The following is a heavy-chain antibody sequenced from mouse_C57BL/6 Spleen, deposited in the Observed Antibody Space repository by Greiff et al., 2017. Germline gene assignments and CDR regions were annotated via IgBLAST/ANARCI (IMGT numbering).Heavy chain of an antibody. CDR2: IYPGDGDT. CDR3: ARSGSSSSYYAMDY. V-gene: IGHV1-80*01. D-gene: IGHD1-1*01. CDR1: GYAFSSYW. Sequence: QVQLQQSGAELVKPGASVKISCKASGYAFSSYWMNWVKQRPGKGLEWIGQIYPGDGDTNYNGKFKGKATLTADKSSSTAYMQLSSLTSEDSAVYFFARSGSSSSYYAMDYWGQGTSVTVSS. J-gene: IGHJ4*01.